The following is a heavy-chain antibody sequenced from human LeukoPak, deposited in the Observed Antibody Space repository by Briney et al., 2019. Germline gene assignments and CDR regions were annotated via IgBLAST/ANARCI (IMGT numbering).Heavy chain of an antibody. J-gene: IGHJ4*02. D-gene: IGHD7-27*01. V-gene: IGHV3-74*01. CDR1: GFTFSRYW. CDR3: ARGGGTGEFDY. CDR2: IHSDGRST. Sequence: GGSLRLSCAASGFTFSRYWMHWVRHVPGKGLEWVSRIHSDGRSTIYADSVKGRFTISRDDAKNTLYLQMNSLRVEDTAVYYCARGGGTGEFDYWGQGALVTVSS.